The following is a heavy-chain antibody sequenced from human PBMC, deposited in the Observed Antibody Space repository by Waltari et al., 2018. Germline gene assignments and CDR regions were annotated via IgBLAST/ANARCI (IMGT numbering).Heavy chain of an antibody. CDR3: ARVLPDYYDSSGYYFDY. Sequence: EVQLVESGGGLVQPGGSLRLSCAASGFTFSSYSMNWVRQAPGQGLEWVSYISSSSSTIYYADSVKGRFTISRDNAKNSLYLQMNSLRAEDTAVYYCARVLPDYYDSSGYYFDYWGQGTLVTVSS. CDR2: ISSSSSTI. V-gene: IGHV3-48*01. J-gene: IGHJ4*02. CDR1: GFTFSSYS. D-gene: IGHD3-22*01.